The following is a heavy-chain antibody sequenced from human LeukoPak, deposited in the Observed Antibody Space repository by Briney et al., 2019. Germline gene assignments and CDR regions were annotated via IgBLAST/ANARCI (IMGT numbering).Heavy chain of an antibody. CDR3: AKKSEQWLVPDAFDI. J-gene: IGHJ3*02. V-gene: IGHV3-23*01. CDR1: GFTFSNYV. Sequence: PGGSLRLSCAASGFTFSNYVMSWVRQAPGKGLEWVSEISGSGGSTHYTDSVKGRFTISRDNSKNTLYLQMSSLRAEDTAVYYCAKKSEQWLVPDAFDIWGQGTMVTVSS. D-gene: IGHD6-19*01. CDR2: ISGSGGST.